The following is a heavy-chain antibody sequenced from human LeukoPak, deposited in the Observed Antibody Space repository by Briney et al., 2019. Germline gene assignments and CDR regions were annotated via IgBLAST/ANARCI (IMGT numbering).Heavy chain of an antibody. CDR1: GGSISSSGYY. Sequence: SETLSLTCTVSGGSISSSGYYWGWIRQPPGKGLEWIGSIYYSGSTLYNPSLTSRVTISVDTSKNQFSLRLNSVTAADTAVYYCARQLGAYSYPFDIWGQGTKVTVSS. CDR3: ARQLGAYSYPFDI. CDR2: IYYSGST. V-gene: IGHV4-39*01. J-gene: IGHJ3*02. D-gene: IGHD3-16*01.